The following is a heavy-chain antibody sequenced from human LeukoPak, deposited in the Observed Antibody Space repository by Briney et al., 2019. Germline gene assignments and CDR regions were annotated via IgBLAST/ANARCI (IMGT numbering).Heavy chain of an antibody. CDR1: GFTFSTYG. CDR2: ISYDGSNK. Sequence: PGGSLRLSCAASGFTFSTYGMHWVRQAPGKGLEWVAVISYDGSNKYYADSVRGRFTISRDNSKNALSLQMNGLRAGDTAVYYCAKEGGGYCSSPTCHFLDYWGQGTPVTVSS. J-gene: IGHJ4*02. V-gene: IGHV3-30*18. CDR3: AKEGGGYCSSPTCHFLDY. D-gene: IGHD2-2*01.